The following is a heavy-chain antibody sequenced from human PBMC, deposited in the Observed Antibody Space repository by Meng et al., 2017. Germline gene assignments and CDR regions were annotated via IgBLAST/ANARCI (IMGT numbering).Heavy chain of an antibody. Sequence: GGSLRLFCAASGFTFSSYEMNWVRQAPGKGLEWVSYISSSGSTIYYADSVKGRFTISRDNAKNSLYLQMNSLRAEDTAVYYCARGEPRSRSGSSGLFPDYWGQGTLVTVSS. V-gene: IGHV3-48*03. D-gene: IGHD6-19*01. J-gene: IGHJ4*02. CDR3: ARGEPRSRSGSSGLFPDY. CDR2: ISSSGSTI. CDR1: GFTFSSYE.